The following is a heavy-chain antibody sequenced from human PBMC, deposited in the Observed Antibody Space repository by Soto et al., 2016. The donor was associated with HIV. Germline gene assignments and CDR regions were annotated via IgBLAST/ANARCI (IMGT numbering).Heavy chain of an antibody. CDR3: ARRGIAAGWLDP. Sequence: QVQLMQSGAEVRKPGASVKVSCKASGYTFKSYDINWVRQATGQGLEWMGWINPSSGGTNYAQMFQGRVTMTRDTSISTAYMELSRLRSDDTAVYYCARRGIAAGWLDPWGQGTPVTVSS. CDR2: INPSSGGT. CDR1: GYTFKSYD. J-gene: IGHJ5*02. D-gene: IGHD6-13*01. V-gene: IGHV1-2*02.